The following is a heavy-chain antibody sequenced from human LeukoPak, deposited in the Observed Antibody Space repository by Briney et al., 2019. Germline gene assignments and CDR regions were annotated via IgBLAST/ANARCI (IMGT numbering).Heavy chain of an antibody. CDR2: IKQDGSEK. J-gene: IGHJ4*02. CDR3: ARDDNWNDVGYDY. V-gene: IGHV3-7*01. CDR1: GFTFSSYW. Sequence: PGGSLRLSCAASGFTFSSYWMSWVRQAPGKGLEWVANIKQDGSEKYYVDSVKGRFTISRDNAKNSLYLQMNSLRAEDTAVYYYARDDNWNDVGYDYWGQGTLVTVSS. D-gene: IGHD1-20*01.